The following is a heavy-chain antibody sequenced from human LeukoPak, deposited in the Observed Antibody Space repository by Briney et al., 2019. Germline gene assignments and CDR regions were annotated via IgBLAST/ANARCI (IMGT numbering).Heavy chain of an antibody. D-gene: IGHD4-11*01. CDR1: GFTFSSYA. Sequence: PGGSLRLPCAASGFTFSSYAMSWVRQAPGKGLEWVANIKQDGGERFYVDSVKGRFTISRDNAKNSLYLQMNSLRVEDTAVYYCAREDHSNYNYWGQGTLVTVSS. V-gene: IGHV3-7*01. CDR2: IKQDGGER. CDR3: AREDHSNYNY. J-gene: IGHJ4*02.